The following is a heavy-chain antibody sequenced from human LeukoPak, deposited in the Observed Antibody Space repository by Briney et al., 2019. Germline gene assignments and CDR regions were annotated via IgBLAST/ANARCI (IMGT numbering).Heavy chain of an antibody. Sequence: GGSLRLSCVASGLSIGEFAMHWVRHAPGKGLEWVSLISGDGVSTFYADSVKGRFSISRDNSKHSLSLEMNSLRTEDTAMYYCARESGKFDYWGQGTLVAVSS. CDR1: GLSIGEFA. V-gene: IGHV3-43*02. CDR2: ISGDGVST. J-gene: IGHJ4*02. CDR3: ARESGKFDY.